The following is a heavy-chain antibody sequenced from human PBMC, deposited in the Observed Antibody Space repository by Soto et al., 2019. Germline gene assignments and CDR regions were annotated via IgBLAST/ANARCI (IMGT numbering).Heavy chain of an antibody. D-gene: IGHD3-22*01. CDR3: ARSQYYYDSSGYFDY. J-gene: IGHJ4*02. V-gene: IGHV3-7*01. Sequence: GGSLRLSCAASGFTFSSYWMSWVCQAPGKGLEWVANIKQDGSEKYYVDSVKGRFTISRDNAKNSLYLQMNSLRAEDTAVYYCARSQYYYDSSGYFDYWGQGTLVTVSS. CDR1: GFTFSSYW. CDR2: IKQDGSEK.